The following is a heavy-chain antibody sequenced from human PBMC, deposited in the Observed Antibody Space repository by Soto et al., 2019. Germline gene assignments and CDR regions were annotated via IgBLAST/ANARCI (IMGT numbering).Heavy chain of an antibody. Sequence: WGSLRLSCSASGFTFRSFTMNWVRQAPGKGLEWVSTISSNSAYIYYTDALRGRFTISRDNAKNSLHLQMNSLRAEDTAVYYCTRDASRDSSARGWFDPWGPGTLVTVSS. V-gene: IGHV3-21*01. CDR1: GFTFRSFT. D-gene: IGHD6-13*01. J-gene: IGHJ5*02. CDR2: ISSNSAYI. CDR3: TRDASRDSSARGWFDP.